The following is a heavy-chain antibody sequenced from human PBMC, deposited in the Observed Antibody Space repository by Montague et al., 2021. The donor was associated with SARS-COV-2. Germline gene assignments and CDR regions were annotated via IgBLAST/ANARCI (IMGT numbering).Heavy chain of an antibody. CDR2: IYYSGST. V-gene: IGHV4-59*01. CDR3: ARLLRSCTNGVCRTYYYYALDV. D-gene: IGHD2-8*01. CDR1: GGSISGFY. J-gene: IGHJ6*01. Sequence: SETLSLTCTVSGGSISGFYWSWIRQPPGKGLEWIGYIYYSGSTKYNPSLESRVAVSVDRSKNQVSLKLTSVTDADTAVYYCARLLRSCTNGVCRTYYYYALDVWGQGTTVTVSS.